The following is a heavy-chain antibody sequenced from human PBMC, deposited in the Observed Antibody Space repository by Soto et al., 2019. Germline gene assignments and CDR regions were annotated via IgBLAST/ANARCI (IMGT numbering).Heavy chain of an antibody. Sequence: QITLKESGPTLVKPTQTLTLTCTFSGFSLSTSGVGVGWIRQSPGKALEWLALIYWDDDKRYRPSLKSRLTITKDTSKNQVVLTMTNMDHVDTGTYYCAHSIVGVAGVDYWGQGTLVTVSS. CDR2: IYWDDDK. J-gene: IGHJ4*02. CDR3: AHSIVGVAGVDY. CDR1: GFSLSTSGVG. V-gene: IGHV2-5*02. D-gene: IGHD1-26*01.